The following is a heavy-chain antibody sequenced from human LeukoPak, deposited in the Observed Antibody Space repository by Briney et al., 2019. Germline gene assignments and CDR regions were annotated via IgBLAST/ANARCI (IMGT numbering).Heavy chain of an antibody. J-gene: IGHJ4*02. D-gene: IGHD1-26*01. CDR3: ARTSGSYWDFDY. CDR1: GASISGSGYY. V-gene: IGHV4-39*07. Sequence: SETLSLTCTVSGASISGSGYYWGWVRQPPGKALEWIGNIFYSGSTYYSPSLKSRVTISLDTSRNQFSLKLNSVTAADTAVYYCARTSGSYWDFDYWGQGTLVTVSS. CDR2: IFYSGST.